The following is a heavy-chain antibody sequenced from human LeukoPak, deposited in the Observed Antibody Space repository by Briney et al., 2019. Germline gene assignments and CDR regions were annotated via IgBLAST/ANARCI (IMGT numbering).Heavy chain of an antibody. CDR1: GYTFTGYY. CDR3: ARDLTWIQRALDY. V-gene: IGHV1-2*06. J-gene: IGHJ4*02. D-gene: IGHD5-18*01. Sequence: ASVKVSCKASGYTFTGYYMHWVRQAPGQGLEWMGRIDPNNGGTNYAQKLQGRVTMTTDTSTSTAYMELRSLRSDDTAVYYCARDLTWIQRALDYWGQGTLVTVSS. CDR2: IDPNNGGT.